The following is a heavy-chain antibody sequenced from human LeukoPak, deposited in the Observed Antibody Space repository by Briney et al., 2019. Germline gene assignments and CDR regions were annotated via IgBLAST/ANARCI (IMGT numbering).Heavy chain of an antibody. V-gene: IGHV1-8*01. CDR3: TRGSSGRRDN. CDR1: GYTFTSCD. Sequence: ASVKVSCKASGYTFTSCDINWVRQATGQGLEWMGWMNPNSGNTGYGQNFQGRITMTRDISIGAAYMELSNLTSEDTAIYYCTRGSSGRRDNWGQGTLVTVSA. J-gene: IGHJ4*02. CDR2: MNPNSGNT. D-gene: IGHD6-19*01.